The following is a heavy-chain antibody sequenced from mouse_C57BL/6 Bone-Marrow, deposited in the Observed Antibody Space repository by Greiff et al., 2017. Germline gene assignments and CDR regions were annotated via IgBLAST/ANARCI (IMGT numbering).Heavy chain of an antibody. Sequence: EVQLVESGGDLVKPGGSLKLSCAASGFTFSSYGMSWVRQTPDKRLECVATISSGGSYTYYPDSVKGRFTISRDNAKNTLYLQMSSLKSDDTAMYYCASPASETAMDYWGQGTSVTVSS. D-gene: IGHD3-2*02. CDR2: ISSGGSYT. CDR1: GFTFSSYG. J-gene: IGHJ4*01. V-gene: IGHV5-6*01. CDR3: ASPASETAMDY.